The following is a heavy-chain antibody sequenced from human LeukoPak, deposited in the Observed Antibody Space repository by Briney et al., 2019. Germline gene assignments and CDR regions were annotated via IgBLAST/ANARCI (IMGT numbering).Heavy chain of an antibody. CDR1: GFIFSNYW. D-gene: IGHD5-24*01. Sequence: GGSLRLSCATSGFIFSNYWMTWVRQAPGKGLEWVSAISGSGGSTYYADSVKGRFTISRDNSKNTLYLQMNSLRAEDTAVYYCAKDPYSFGLWVRDGYNPNGFDYWGQGTLVTVSS. CDR3: AKDPYSFGLWVRDGYNPNGFDY. J-gene: IGHJ4*02. CDR2: ISGSGGST. V-gene: IGHV3-23*01.